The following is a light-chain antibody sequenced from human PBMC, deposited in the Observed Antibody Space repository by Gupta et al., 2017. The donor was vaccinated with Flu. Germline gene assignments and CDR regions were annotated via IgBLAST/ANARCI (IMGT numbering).Light chain of an antibody. CDR1: SIDIGAGYD. CDR3: QSYDSNCVV. Sequence: QSVLTQPPSVSGAPGQGVTISCTGSSIDIGAGYDVHWYQQLPGTAPKLLIYGNNNRPSGVPDRFSGSKSGTSASLAITGLQAEEEADYYCQSYDSNCVVFGGGTTMTVL. V-gene: IGLV1-40*01. CDR2: GNN. J-gene: IGLJ2*01.